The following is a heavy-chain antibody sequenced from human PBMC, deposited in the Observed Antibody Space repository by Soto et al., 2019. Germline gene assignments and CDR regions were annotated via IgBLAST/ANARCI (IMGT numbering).Heavy chain of an antibody. J-gene: IGHJ4*02. Sequence: QLQLQESGPRLVKPSETLSLICTVSGGSISSSSYYWGWIRQTPGKGLEWIGTVYHSGSTYYNPSFKSRVTRFVATSKNDFSLKLSSVTAADTAVYFWSRHPNAGGDCGPDYWGQGTLVAVSS. V-gene: IGHV4-39*01. D-gene: IGHD2-21*02. CDR2: VYHSGST. CDR3: SRHPNAGGDCGPDY. CDR1: GGSISSSSYY.